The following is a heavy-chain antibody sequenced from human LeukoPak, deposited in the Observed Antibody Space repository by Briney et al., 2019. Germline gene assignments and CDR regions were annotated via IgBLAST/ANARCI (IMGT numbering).Heavy chain of an antibody. J-gene: IGHJ5*02. CDR1: GYIFTSYG. V-gene: IGHV1-18*01. CDR2: ISVYNGNT. CDR3: ARDINGYYYDSHGYYPTDL. D-gene: IGHD3-22*01. Sequence: WASVKVSCKASGYIFTSYGISWVRQAPGQGLEWMGWISVYNGNTNYPQRLQGRVTMTTDTSTTTAYMELRSLRSDDTAVYYCARDINGYYYDSHGYYPTDLWGPGTLVTVSS.